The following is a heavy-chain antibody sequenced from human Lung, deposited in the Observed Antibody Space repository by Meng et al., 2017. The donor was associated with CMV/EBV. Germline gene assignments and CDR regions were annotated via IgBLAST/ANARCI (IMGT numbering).Heavy chain of an antibody. CDR2: IDPNSGGT. J-gene: IGHJ4*02. CDR1: GYTFTGYY. D-gene: IGHD3-3*01. V-gene: IGHV1-2*02. CDR3: SRDLVTIFGVVGTFGY. Sequence: SVKVSCXSSGYTFTGYYMHWVRQAPGQGLEWMGWIDPNSGGTNYAQKFQGRVTMTGDTSINTAYMELSRLRSDDTAVYYCSRDLVTIFGVVGTFGYWGQGTLVTVSS.